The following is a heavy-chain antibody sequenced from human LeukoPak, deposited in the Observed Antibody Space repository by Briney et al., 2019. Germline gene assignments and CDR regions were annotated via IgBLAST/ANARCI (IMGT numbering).Heavy chain of an antibody. CDR3: ARVSIAARPYFDY. D-gene: IGHD6-6*01. Sequence: GASVKVSCKASGYTFTVYYMRWVRQAPGQGLEWMGWINPNSGGTNYAQKFQGRVTMTRDTSISTAYMELTRLRSDDTAVYYCARVSIAARPYFDYWGQGTLVTVSS. V-gene: IGHV1-2*02. J-gene: IGHJ4*02. CDR2: INPNSGGT. CDR1: GYTFTVYY.